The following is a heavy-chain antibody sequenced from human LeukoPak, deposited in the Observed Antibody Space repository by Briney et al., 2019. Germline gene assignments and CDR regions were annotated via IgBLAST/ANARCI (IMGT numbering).Heavy chain of an antibody. D-gene: IGHD6-19*01. Sequence: GGSLRLSCTASGFSFSNHYMRWIRQAPGKGLDWGANINEDGSNKWHLGSVKGRFTVSRDNARNSLYLQMNSLRVEDTAVYYCTRVIVAVPGYFDYFDFWGQGVLVTVSS. CDR3: TRVIVAVPGYFDYFDF. CDR2: INEDGSNK. CDR1: GFSFSNHY. J-gene: IGHJ4*02. V-gene: IGHV3-7*01.